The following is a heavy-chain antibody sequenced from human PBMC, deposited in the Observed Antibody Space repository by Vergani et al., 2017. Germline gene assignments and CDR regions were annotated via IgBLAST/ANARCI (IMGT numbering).Heavy chain of an antibody. J-gene: IGHJ4*02. CDR3: ARPRRLPDYFDY. CDR2: IYPGDSAT. Sequence: EVQLVQSGAEVKKPGESLKISCKVSGYTFTTYWIGWVRQMPGKGLEWMGIIYPGDSATRYSPSFQGQVTISADKSISTAYLLWSSLKASDTAMYYCARPRRLPDYFDYWGQGTLVTVSS. V-gene: IGHV5-51*01. D-gene: IGHD6-25*01. CDR1: GYTFTTYW.